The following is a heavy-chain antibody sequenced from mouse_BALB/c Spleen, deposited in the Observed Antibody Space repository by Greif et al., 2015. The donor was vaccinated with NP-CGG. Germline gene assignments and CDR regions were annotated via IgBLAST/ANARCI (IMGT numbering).Heavy chain of an antibody. CDR2: ISYSGST. V-gene: IGHV3-8*02. CDR3: ARYDGYYYYAMDY. J-gene: IGHJ4*01. Sequence: EVQLQQSGPSLVKPSQTLSLTCSVTGDSITSGYWNWIRKFPGNKLEYMGYISYSGSTYYNPSLKSRISITRDTSKNQYYLQLNSVTTEDTATYYCARYDGYYYYAMDYWGQGTSVTVSS. D-gene: IGHD2-3*01. CDR1: GDSITSGY.